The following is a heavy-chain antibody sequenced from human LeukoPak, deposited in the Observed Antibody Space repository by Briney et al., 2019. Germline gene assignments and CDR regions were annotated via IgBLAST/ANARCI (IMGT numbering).Heavy chain of an antibody. CDR1: GFTFSSYS. CDR2: ISSRSSYI. J-gene: IGHJ4*02. D-gene: IGHD2-8*01. CDR3: AREWSRFTPPDY. Sequence: PGGSLRLSCAASGFTFSSYSMSWVRQAPGKGLEWVSSISSRSSYIYNADSVKGRFTISRDNAKNSLYLQMNSLRAEDTAVYYCAREWSRFTPPDYWGQGTLVTVSS. V-gene: IGHV3-21*01.